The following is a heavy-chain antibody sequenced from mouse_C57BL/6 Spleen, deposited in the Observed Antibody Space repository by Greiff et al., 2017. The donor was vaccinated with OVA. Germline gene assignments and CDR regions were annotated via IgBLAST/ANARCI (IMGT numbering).Heavy chain of an antibody. CDR1: GFTFSDYY. J-gene: IGHJ4*01. D-gene: IGHD1-1*01. CDR2: ISNGGGST. CDR3: ARRGSYAMDY. V-gene: IGHV5-12*01. Sequence: EVQRVESGGGLVQPGGSLKLSCAASGFTFSDYYMYWVRQTPEKRLEWVAYISNGGGSTYYPDTVKGRFTIYRDNAKNTLYLQMSRLKSEDTAMYYCARRGSYAMDYWGQGTSVTVSS.